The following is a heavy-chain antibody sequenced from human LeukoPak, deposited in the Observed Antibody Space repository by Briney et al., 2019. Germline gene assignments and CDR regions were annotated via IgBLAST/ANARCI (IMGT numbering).Heavy chain of an antibody. CDR3: ARGGGYSYGFYYFDY. CDR2: INHSGST. V-gene: IGHV4-34*01. J-gene: IGHJ4*02. Sequence: SETLSLTCAVYGGSFSGYYWSWIRQPPGKGLEWIGEINHSGSTNYNPSLKSRVTISVDTSKNQFSLKRSSVTAADTAVYYCARGGGYSYGFYYFDYWGQGTLVTVSS. CDR1: GGSFSGYY. D-gene: IGHD5-18*01.